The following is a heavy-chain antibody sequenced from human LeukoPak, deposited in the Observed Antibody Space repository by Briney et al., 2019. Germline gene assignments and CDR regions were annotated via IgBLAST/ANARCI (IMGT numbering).Heavy chain of an antibody. CDR2: IRPNGHDT. D-gene: IGHD4/OR15-4a*01. Sequence: GGSLRLSCAASGFTFIGYGMHWVRLAPGKGPEWVAFIRPNGHDTYYGDSVKGRFMISRDNSKNTVDLQMNSLRGDDTATYYCAKEGAASWDVDVWGKGTTVTVSS. CDR1: GFTFIGYG. CDR3: AKEGAASWDVDV. J-gene: IGHJ6*04. V-gene: IGHV3-30*02.